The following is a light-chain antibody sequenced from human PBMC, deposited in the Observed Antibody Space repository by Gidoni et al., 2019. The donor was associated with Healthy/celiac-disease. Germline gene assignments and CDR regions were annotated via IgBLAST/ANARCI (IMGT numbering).Light chain of an antibody. CDR1: SSDVGSYDS. J-gene: IGLJ1*01. CDR2: DVN. V-gene: IGLV2-11*01. Sequence: QSALTQPRSVSGSPGQSVTISCAGTSSDVGSYDSVSWYQQHPGKAPKLMIYDVNKRPSGVPDRFSGSKSDNTASLTISGLQPEDEADYYCCSYAGSYIYVFGSGTMVTVL. CDR3: CSYAGSYIYV.